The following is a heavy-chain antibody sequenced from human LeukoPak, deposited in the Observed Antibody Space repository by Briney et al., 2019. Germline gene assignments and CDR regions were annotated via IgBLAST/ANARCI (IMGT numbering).Heavy chain of an antibody. V-gene: IGHV3-20*04. J-gene: IGHJ6*03. D-gene: IGHD3-22*01. CDR2: INWNGGST. Sequence: GGSLRLSCAASGFTFDDYGMSWVRQAPGKGLEWVSGINWNGGSTGYADSVKGRFTISRDNAKNSLYLQMSSLRAEDTALYYCASHPSRWLQGYYYYMDVWGKGTTVTVSS. CDR1: GFTFDDYG. CDR3: ASHPSRWLQGYYYYMDV.